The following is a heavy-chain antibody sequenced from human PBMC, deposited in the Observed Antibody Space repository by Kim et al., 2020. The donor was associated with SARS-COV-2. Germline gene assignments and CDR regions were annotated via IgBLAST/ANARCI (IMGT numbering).Heavy chain of an antibody. J-gene: IGHJ4*02. CDR1: GFSFSSNT. D-gene: IGHD3-9*01. Sequence: GGSLRLSCAASGFSFSSNTMNWVRQAPGKGLAWVSSISSSSNYIYYADSVKGRFTISRDNAKNSLYLQINGLRDEDTAVYYCARDNGIYDIDYWGQGTLVTVSS. CDR2: ISSSSNYI. CDR3: ARDNGIYDIDY. V-gene: IGHV3-21*04.